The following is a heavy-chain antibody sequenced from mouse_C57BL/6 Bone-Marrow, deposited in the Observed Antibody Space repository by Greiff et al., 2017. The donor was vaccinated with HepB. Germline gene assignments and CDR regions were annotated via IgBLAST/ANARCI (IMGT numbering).Heavy chain of an antibody. CDR1: GYTFTSYW. CDR2: IHPNSGST. D-gene: IGHD1-1*01. Sequence: QVQLKEPGAELVKPGASVKLSCKASGYTFTSYWMHWVKQRPGQGLEWIGMIHPNSGSTNYNEKFKSKATLTVDKSSSTAYMQLSSLTSEDSAVYYCARNDYGSPYWGQGTLVTVSA. V-gene: IGHV1-64*01. J-gene: IGHJ3*01. CDR3: ARNDYGSPY.